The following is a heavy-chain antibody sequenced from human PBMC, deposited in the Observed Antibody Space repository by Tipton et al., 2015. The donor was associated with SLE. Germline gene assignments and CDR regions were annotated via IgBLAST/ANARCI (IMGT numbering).Heavy chain of an antibody. CDR2: IYHSGST. V-gene: IGHV4-4*02. Sequence: TLSLTCAVFGGSISRNNWWSWVRQPPGKGPEWIGEIYHSGSTNYNPSLKSRVTISVDKSKNQFSLKLNSVTAADTAVYYCASSQRGGYYTTYDYWGQGTLVTVSS. J-gene: IGHJ4*02. CDR3: ASSQRGGYYTTYDY. CDR1: GGSISRNNW. D-gene: IGHD3-3*01.